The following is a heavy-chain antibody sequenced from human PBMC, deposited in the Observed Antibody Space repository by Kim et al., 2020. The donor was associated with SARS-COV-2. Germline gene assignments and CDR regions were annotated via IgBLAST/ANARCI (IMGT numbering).Heavy chain of an antibody. CDR3: ARDLSGRWGAFDI. CDR2: IYYSGST. D-gene: IGHD3-16*01. J-gene: IGHJ3*02. V-gene: IGHV4-59*01. CDR1: GGSISSYY. Sequence: SETLSLTYTVSGGSISSYYWSWIRQPPGKGLEWIGYIYYSGSTNYNPSLKSRVTISVDTSKNQFSLKLSSVTAADTAVYYCARDLSGRWGAFDIWGQGTMVTVSS.